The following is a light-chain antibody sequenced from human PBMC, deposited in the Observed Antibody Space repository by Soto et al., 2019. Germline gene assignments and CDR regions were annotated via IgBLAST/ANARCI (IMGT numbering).Light chain of an antibody. CDR2: DAS. CDR1: QSVSSN. Sequence: EIVMTQSPATLSVSPGERATLSCRASQSVSSNLAWYQQKPGQAPRLLIYDASIRATGIPARFSGSGSGTEFTLTISSLQSEDVAVYYCQQYNNWPPLTFGGGTKVEIK. CDR3: QQYNNWPPLT. V-gene: IGKV3D-15*01. J-gene: IGKJ4*01.